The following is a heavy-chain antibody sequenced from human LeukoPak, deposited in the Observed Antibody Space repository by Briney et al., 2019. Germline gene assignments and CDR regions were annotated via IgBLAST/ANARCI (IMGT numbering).Heavy chain of an antibody. CDR2: ISWNSGSI. D-gene: IGHD4-17*01. Sequence: GGSLRLSCAASGFTVSSNYMSWVRQAPGKGLEWVSGISWNSGSIGYADSVKGRFTISRDNAKNSLYLQMNSLRAEDTALYYCAKALVTTRYGMDVWGQGTTVTVSS. CDR3: AKALVTTRYGMDV. V-gene: IGHV3-9*01. J-gene: IGHJ6*02. CDR1: GFTVSSNY.